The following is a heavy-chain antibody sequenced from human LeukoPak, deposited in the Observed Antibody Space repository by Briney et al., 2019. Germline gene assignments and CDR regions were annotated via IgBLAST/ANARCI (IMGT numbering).Heavy chain of an antibody. V-gene: IGHV4-39*01. J-gene: IGHJ5*02. D-gene: IGHD2-2*02. CDR3: ARRLDCSSTSCYTVDRGFDP. CDR1: GGSISSSSYY. Sequence: SETLSLTCTVSGGSISSSSYYWGWIRQPPGKGVEWIGSIYYSGSTYYNPSLKSRVTISVDTSKNQFSLKLSSVTAADTAVYYCARRLDCSSTSCYTVDRGFDPWGQGTLVTVSS. CDR2: IYYSGST.